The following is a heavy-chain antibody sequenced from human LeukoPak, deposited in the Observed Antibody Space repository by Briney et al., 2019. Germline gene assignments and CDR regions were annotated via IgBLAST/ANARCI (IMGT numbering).Heavy chain of an antibody. D-gene: IGHD2-15*01. Sequence: PGGSLRLSCAASGFTVSSIYMSWVRQAAGKGLEWVSVIYSGGSTYCADSVKGRFSISRDNSKNTLHHQMNSLRVEDTAVYYCARDFCSAGSCYPDNWGQGTLVTVSS. V-gene: IGHV3-66*01. CDR2: IYSGGST. CDR1: GFTVSSIY. CDR3: ARDFCSAGSCYPDN. J-gene: IGHJ4*02.